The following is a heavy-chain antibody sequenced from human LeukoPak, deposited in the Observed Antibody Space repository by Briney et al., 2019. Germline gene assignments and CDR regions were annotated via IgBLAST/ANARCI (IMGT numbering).Heavy chain of an antibody. CDR2: IYYSGST. V-gene: IGHV4-59*01. CDR1: GVSISSYY. Sequence: SETLSLTCTVSGVSISSYYWSWIRQPPGKGLEWIGYIYYSGSTNYSPSLKSRVTISLDTSKNQFSLKLSFVTAADTAVYYCARVPSFGLFDYWGQGTLVTVSS. J-gene: IGHJ4*02. CDR3: ARVPSFGLFDY. D-gene: IGHD3-10*01.